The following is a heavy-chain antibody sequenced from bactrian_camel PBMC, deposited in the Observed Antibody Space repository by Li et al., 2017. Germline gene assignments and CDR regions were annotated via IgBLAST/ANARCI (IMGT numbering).Heavy chain of an antibody. V-gene: IGHV3S42*01. CDR1: RYTDNPSC. D-gene: IGHD3*01. Sequence: VQLVESGGGSAQAGGSLRFSCVVSRYTDNPSCMGWFRRFAGKEREAVATIYIHTGRTTAADSVKGRFTISRDNAKDTLYLQMNSLKIEDTAVYYCALGSSRQATMTARGKGTQVTVS. J-gene: IGHJ4*01. CDR2: IYIHTGRT.